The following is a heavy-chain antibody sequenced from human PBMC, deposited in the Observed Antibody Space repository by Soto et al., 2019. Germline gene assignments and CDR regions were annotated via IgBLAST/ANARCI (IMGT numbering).Heavy chain of an antibody. CDR2: IDPRDSYS. CDR1: GYNFTKYW. Sequence: GESLKISCQPSGYNFTKYWSSWVRQMTGKGLEWMGKIDPRDSYSNYSPSFRGHVTISVDKSISTAYLQWNSLKASDTAMYYCARHRPAYAVDDYGMDVWGQGTTVTVSS. J-gene: IGHJ6*02. CDR3: ARHRPAYAVDDYGMDV. D-gene: IGHD2-8*01. V-gene: IGHV5-10-1*01.